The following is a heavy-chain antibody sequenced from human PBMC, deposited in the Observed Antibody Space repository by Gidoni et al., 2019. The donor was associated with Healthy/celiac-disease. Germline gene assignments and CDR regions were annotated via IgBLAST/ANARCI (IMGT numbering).Heavy chain of an antibody. J-gene: IGHJ6*02. Sequence: QVQLVQSGAEVKKPGASVKVSCKASGYTFTSSYMHWVRQAPGQGLEWMGIINPSGGSTSYAQKFQGRVTMTRDTSTSTVYMELSSLRSEDTAVYYCARYPRGSSDRLSYGMDVWGQGTTVTVSS. V-gene: IGHV1-46*01. CDR3: ARYPRGSSDRLSYGMDV. D-gene: IGHD2-15*01. CDR1: GYTFTSSY. CDR2: INPSGGST.